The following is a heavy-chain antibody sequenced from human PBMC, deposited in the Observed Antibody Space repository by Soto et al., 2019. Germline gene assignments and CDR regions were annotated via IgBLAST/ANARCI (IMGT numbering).Heavy chain of an antibody. CDR3: ARHGGGVVVSAAAYWYFDL. CDR1: GGSISSSSYY. D-gene: IGHD2-2*01. CDR2: IYYSGST. J-gene: IGHJ2*01. V-gene: IGHV4-39*01. Sequence: HLQLQESGPGLVKPSETLSLTCTVSGGSISSSSYYWGWIRQPPGKGLEWIGSIYYSGSTYYNPSLKSRVTISVDTSKNQFSLKLSSVTAADTAVYYCARHGGGVVVSAAAYWYFDLWGRGTLVTVSS.